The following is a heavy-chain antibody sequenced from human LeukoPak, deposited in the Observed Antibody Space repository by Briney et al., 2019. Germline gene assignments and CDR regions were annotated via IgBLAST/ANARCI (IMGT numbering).Heavy chain of an antibody. D-gene: IGHD3-22*01. V-gene: IGHV1-2*02. J-gene: IGHJ3*02. CDR3: ARDYYDSSGYYAFDI. CDR1: GYTFTGYY. CDR2: INPNSGGT. Sequence: ASVKVSCKASGYTFTGYYMHWVRQAPGQGLEWMGWINPNSGGTNYAQKFQGRVTMTRDTSISTAYMELSRLRSDDTAVYYCARDYYDSSGYYAFDIWGQGTMVTVSS.